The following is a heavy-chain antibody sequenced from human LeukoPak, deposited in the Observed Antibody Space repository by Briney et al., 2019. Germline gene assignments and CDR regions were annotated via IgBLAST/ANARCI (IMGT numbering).Heavy chain of an antibody. V-gene: IGHV3-74*01. Sequence: GGPLRLSCAVSGFTFRSYWMYWVRQAPGKGLMWVSLINIDGSITSYADSVKGRFTISRDNAKNTLYLQMNSLRAEDTAVYYCAKGAPSRLRFLEWLSYYMDVWGKGTTVTVSS. D-gene: IGHD3-3*01. CDR1: GFTFRSYW. CDR2: INIDGSIT. J-gene: IGHJ6*03. CDR3: AKGAPSRLRFLEWLSYYMDV.